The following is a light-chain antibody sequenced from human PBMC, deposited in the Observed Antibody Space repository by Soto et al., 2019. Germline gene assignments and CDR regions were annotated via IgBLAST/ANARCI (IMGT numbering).Light chain of an antibody. CDR1: QSVSTD. J-gene: IGKJ1*01. V-gene: IGKV3-15*01. Sequence: EIVMTQSPATLSVSPVERATLSCRASQSVSTDLAWYQQKPGQAPRLLIFGASTRATGIPARFSGSGSGTEFILTISSLQSEDSAVYYCHQYNYWPPETFGQGTKVDIK. CDR3: HQYNYWPPET. CDR2: GAS.